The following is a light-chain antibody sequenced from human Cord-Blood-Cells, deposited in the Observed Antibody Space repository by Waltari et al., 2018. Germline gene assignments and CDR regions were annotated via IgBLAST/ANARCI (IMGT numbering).Light chain of an antibody. V-gene: IGKV1-33*01. Sequence: DIQMTQSPSSLSASVGDRVTITCQASQDISNYLNWYQQKPGKAPKLLIYDASNLETGVPSRFSGSGSGTDFTFTISSLKPEDMATYYCQQYDNLPPYTFGQGTKLEIK. J-gene: IGKJ2*01. CDR1: QDISNY. CDR2: DAS. CDR3: QQYDNLPPYT.